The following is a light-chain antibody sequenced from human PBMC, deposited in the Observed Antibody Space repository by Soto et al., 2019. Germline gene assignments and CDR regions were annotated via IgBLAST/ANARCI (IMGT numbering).Light chain of an antibody. J-gene: IGKJ3*01. CDR2: GAS. CDR1: QSVSSN. CDR3: QHYNDWPPVT. Sequence: EIVMTQSPATLSVSPGERATLSCRASQSVSSNLAWYQQKPGQAPRLLIYGASTRATGIPARISGSGSGTEFIITISSLQSEDFAVYYCQHYNDWPPVTFGPGTKVDIK. V-gene: IGKV3-15*01.